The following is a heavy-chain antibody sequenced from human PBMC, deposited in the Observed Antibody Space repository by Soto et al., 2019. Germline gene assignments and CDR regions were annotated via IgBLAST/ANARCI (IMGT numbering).Heavy chain of an antibody. CDR1: GFTFSSYS. V-gene: IGHV3-23*01. CDR2: FRSGGDDETT. D-gene: IGHD3-10*01. CDR3: AKKVNSGSGSQFFDY. J-gene: IGHJ4*02. Sequence: GSLRLSCAASGFTFSSYSMSWVRQAPGKGLEWVSGFRSGGDDETTYYADAVRGRFTISRDNSKNTLFLQMNSLRAEDTAIYYCAKKVNSGSGSQFFDYWGQGTLVTVS.